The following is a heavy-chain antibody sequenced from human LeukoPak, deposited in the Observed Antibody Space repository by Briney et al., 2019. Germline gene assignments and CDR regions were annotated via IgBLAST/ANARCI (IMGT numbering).Heavy chain of an antibody. V-gene: IGHV4-34*01. Sequence: KPSETLSLTCAVYGGSFSGYYWSWIRQPPGKGLEWIGEINHSGSTNYNPSLKSRVTISVDTSKNQFSLKLSSVTAADTAVYYCASLGSGGNHYYYYYMDVWGKGTTVTVSS. CDR1: GGSFSGYY. CDR2: INHSGST. CDR3: ASLGSGGNHYYYYYMDV. J-gene: IGHJ6*03. D-gene: IGHD2-15*01.